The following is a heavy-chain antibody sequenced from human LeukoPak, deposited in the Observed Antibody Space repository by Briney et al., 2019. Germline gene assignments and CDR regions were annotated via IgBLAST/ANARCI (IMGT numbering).Heavy chain of an antibody. V-gene: IGHV4-59*12. J-gene: IGHJ3*02. CDR3: AREGISTDIVVVPGAFDI. CDR2: IYYSGST. Sequence: PSETLSLTCTVSGGSISSYYWSWIRQPPGKGLEWIGYIYYSGSTYYNPSLKSRVTISVDTSKNQFSLKLSSVTAADTAVYYCAREGISTDIVVVPGAFDIWGQGTMVTVSS. CDR1: GGSISSYY. D-gene: IGHD2-2*01.